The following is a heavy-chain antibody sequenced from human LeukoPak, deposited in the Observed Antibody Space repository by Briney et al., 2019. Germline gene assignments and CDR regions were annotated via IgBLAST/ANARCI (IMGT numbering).Heavy chain of an antibody. J-gene: IGHJ4*02. V-gene: IGHV3-23*01. Sequence: GSLRLSCAVSGITPRSNAMSWVRQAPGKGLEWVSAISGSGGSTYYADSVKGRFTISRDNSKNTLYLQMNSLIAEDTAVYYCALGSKYSGYGGRAFDYWGQGTLVTVSS. D-gene: IGHD5-12*01. CDR3: ALGSKYSGYGGRAFDY. CDR2: ISGSGGST. CDR1: GITPRSNA.